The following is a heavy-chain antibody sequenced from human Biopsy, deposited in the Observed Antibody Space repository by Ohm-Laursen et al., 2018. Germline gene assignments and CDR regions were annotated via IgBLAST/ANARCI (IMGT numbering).Heavy chain of an antibody. Sequence: SVKVSCKISGYTLTELSIHWVRQTGGKGLEWMGGFDREERKTVYAEKFRGRVTMTRDTSISTAYMEVSSLRSDDTAVYYCAIDGNDFLTDYLKIDQWGQGTLVTVSS. D-gene: IGHD3-9*01. CDR3: AIDGNDFLTDYLKIDQ. CDR1: GYTLTELS. V-gene: IGHV1-24*01. CDR2: FDREERKT. J-gene: IGHJ4*02.